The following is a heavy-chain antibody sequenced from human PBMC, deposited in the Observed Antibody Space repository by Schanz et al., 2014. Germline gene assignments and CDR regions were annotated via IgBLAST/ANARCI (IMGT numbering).Heavy chain of an antibody. CDR1: GGTFSSFG. CDR2: IIPSLGLA. V-gene: IGHV1-69*04. CDR3: ARDRLECGAECYSVEVFEI. J-gene: IGHJ4*02. Sequence: VQLEQSGAEVKKPGSSVKVSCKASGGTFSSFGIDWVRQAPGQGLEWVGRIIPSLGLAKYEQKFQDKVTITADTSTTAAYMELSGLRSEDTAVYYCARDRLECGAECYSVEVFEIWGQGTLVIVSS. D-gene: IGHD2-21*01.